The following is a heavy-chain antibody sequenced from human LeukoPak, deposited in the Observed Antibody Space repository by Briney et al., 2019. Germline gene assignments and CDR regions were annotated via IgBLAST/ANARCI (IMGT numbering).Heavy chain of an antibody. CDR2: IKQDGSEK. D-gene: IGHD3-22*01. Sequence: GGSLRLSCAASGFTFSSYWMSWVRQAPGKGLEWVANIKQDGSEKTYVDSVKGRFTISRDNAKNSLYLQMNSLRAEDTAMYYCARGDDSGYYDYFDYWGQGALVTVSS. CDR3: ARGDDSGYYDYFDY. V-gene: IGHV3-7*03. CDR1: GFTFSSYW. J-gene: IGHJ4*02.